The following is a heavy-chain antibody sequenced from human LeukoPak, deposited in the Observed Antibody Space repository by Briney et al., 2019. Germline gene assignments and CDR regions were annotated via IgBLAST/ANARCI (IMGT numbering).Heavy chain of an antibody. CDR3: SNAVVYYGSANYLDY. D-gene: IGHD2-15*01. J-gene: IGHJ4*02. CDR2: MSGTGGSA. CDR1: GFTFTSHA. Sequence: PGGSLRLSCAASGFTFTSHAMSWVRQAPGKGLEWVSAMSGTGGSAYYADSVKGRFTISRDNSKNTLYLQMNSLRPEDTAVYYYSNAVVYYGSANYLDYRGQVILGTVSS. V-gene: IGHV3-23*01.